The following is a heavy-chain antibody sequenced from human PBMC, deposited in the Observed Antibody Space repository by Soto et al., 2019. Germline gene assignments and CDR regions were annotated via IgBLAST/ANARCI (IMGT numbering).Heavy chain of an antibody. Sequence: PSETLSLTCTVSGGSISSYYWSWIRQPPGKGLEWIGYIYYSGSTNYNPSLKSRVTISVDTSKNQFSLKLSSVTAADTAVYYCARQQKGLRYFDWTIDYWGQGTLVTVSS. J-gene: IGHJ4*02. CDR3: ARQQKGLRYFDWTIDY. D-gene: IGHD3-9*01. CDR1: GGSISSYY. CDR2: IYYSGST. V-gene: IGHV4-59*08.